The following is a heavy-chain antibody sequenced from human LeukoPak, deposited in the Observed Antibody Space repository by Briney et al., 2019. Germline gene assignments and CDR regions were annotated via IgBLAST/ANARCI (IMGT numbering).Heavy chain of an antibody. D-gene: IGHD3-22*01. CDR1: GYSFTSYS. J-gene: IGHJ4*02. Sequence: AAVKVSCKASGYSFTSYSINWVRQAPGQGLEWMGWINTNTGNPTYAQGFTRRFVFFLDTSVSTAYLQISSLKAEDTAVYYCHLYYFDTSGYSQYVDYWGQGTLVTVSS. CDR2: INTNTGNP. V-gene: IGHV7-4-1*02. CDR3: HLYYFDTSGYSQYVDY.